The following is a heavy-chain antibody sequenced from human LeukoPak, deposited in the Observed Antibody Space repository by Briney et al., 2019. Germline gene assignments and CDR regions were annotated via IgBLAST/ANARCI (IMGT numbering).Heavy chain of an antibody. J-gene: IGHJ6*02. CDR1: GFTFSSYA. CDR2: ISGSGGST. Sequence: GGSLRLSCAASGFTFSSYAMSWVRQAPGKGLEWVSAISGSGGSTYYADSVKGRFTISRDNSKNTLYLQMNSLRAEDTAVYYCAKYIAVAGPYYYYYGMDVWGQGTTVIVSS. V-gene: IGHV3-23*01. CDR3: AKYIAVAGPYYYYYGMDV. D-gene: IGHD6-19*01.